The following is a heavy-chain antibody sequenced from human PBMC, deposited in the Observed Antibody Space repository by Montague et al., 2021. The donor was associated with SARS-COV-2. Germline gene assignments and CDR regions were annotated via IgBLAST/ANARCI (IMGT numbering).Heavy chain of an antibody. J-gene: IGHJ4*02. CDR2: IYASGGT. CDR3: ARGVVAVPPVVDY. CDR1: GEPISGFF. Sequence: SETLSLPCSVSGEPISGFFWNRIRQPAGKGLEWIGRIYASGGTDYNPSLESRVTMSVDTSKNQFSLKVNSVTAADTAMYYCARGVVAVPPVVDYWGRGTLVTVSS. D-gene: IGHD2-15*01. V-gene: IGHV4-4*07.